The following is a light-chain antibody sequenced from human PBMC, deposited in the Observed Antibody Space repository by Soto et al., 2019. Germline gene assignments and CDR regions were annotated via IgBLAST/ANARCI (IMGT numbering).Light chain of an antibody. CDR2: GAS. CDR3: QQYGSSGT. CDR1: QSVSSN. V-gene: IGKV3-20*01. Sequence: EIVMTQSPATLSVSPGARATLSCRASQSVSSNLAWYQQKPGQAPRLLIYGASTRATGIPDRFSGSGSGTDFTLTISRLEPEDFAVYYCQQYGSSGTLGQGTKVDIK. J-gene: IGKJ1*01.